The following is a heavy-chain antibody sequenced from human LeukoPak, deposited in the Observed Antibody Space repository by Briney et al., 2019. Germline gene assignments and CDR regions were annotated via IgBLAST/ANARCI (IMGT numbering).Heavy chain of an antibody. CDR3: ARSYSSSSYFAY. Sequence: ASVKVSCKASGYTFTGYYMHWVRQAPGQGLEWMGWINPNSGGTNYAQRVQGRVTMTRDTSISTAYMELSRLTSDDTAVYYCARSYSSSSYFAYWGKETLVTVSP. CDR1: GYTFTGYY. V-gene: IGHV1-2*02. CDR2: INPNSGGT. J-gene: IGHJ4*02. D-gene: IGHD6-6*01.